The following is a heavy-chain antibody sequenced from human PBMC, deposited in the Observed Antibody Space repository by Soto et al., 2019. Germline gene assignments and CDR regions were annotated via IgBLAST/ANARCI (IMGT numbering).Heavy chain of an antibody. V-gene: IGHV1-18*01. CDR2: ISAYNANT. CDR1: GYNFTRYG. J-gene: IGHJ4*02. Sequence: QVQLVQSGAEVKKPGASVKVSCKASGYNFTRYGLTWVRQAPGQGLEWMGWISAYNANTNYAQKLQGRVTMTPDTSTSTADMELGSLRSDATAVYYCARESPPADYWGQGTMVTFAS. CDR3: ARESPPADY.